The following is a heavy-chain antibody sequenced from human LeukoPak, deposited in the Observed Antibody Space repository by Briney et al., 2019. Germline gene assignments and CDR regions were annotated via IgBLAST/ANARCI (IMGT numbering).Heavy chain of an antibody. CDR1: GGSISSYY. CDR3: ARGGSGSFPWGY. CDR2: IYYSGST. V-gene: IGHV4-59*01. Sequence: SETLSLNCTVSGGSISSYYWSWIRQPPGKGLEWIGYIYYSGSTNYNPSLKSRVTISVDTSKNQFSLKLSSVTAADTAVYYCARGGSGSFPWGYWGQGTLVTVSS. J-gene: IGHJ4*02. D-gene: IGHD1-26*01.